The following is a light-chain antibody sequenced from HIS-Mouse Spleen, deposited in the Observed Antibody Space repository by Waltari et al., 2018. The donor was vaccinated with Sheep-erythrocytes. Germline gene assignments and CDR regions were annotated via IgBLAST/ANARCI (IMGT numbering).Light chain of an antibody. V-gene: IGLV3-1*01. CDR3: QAWDSSIYV. Sequence: SYELTQPPSVSVSPGQTASITCSGDKLGDKYACWYQQKPGQSPVLVIYQDSQRPSGIPERFSGSNSGNTATLTISGTQAMDEADYYCQAWDSSIYVFGTGTKVTVL. J-gene: IGLJ1*01. CDR1: KLGDKY. CDR2: QDS.